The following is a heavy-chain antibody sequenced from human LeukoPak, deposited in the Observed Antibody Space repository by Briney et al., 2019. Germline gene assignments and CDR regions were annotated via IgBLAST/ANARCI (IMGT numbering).Heavy chain of an antibody. Sequence: GGSLRLSCVASGFTFSSYWMTWVRQAPGKGLEWVANIKTDGSQIYYVDSVKGRFTISRDNAKNSLYLQMNSLRAEDTAVYYCARERTTIVSGTTIGAYWGQGTQVTVYS. J-gene: IGHJ4*02. CDR3: ARERTTIVSGTTIGAY. D-gene: IGHD4-11*01. V-gene: IGHV3-7*01. CDR1: GFTFSSYW. CDR2: IKTDGSQI.